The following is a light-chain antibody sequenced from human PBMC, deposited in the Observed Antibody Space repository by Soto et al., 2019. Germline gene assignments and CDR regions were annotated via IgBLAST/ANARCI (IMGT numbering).Light chain of an antibody. CDR3: HQYNSWPRGT. V-gene: IGKV3-20*01. CDR1: RSVSSNY. Sequence: EIVLTQSPGTLSLSPGETATLSCRASRSVSSNYLAWYQQRPGQAPRLLINRASNRATGIPDRFTGSGSGTDFTLTINRLQSEDSAVYYCHQYNSWPRGTFGPGTKVEIK. J-gene: IGKJ3*01. CDR2: RAS.